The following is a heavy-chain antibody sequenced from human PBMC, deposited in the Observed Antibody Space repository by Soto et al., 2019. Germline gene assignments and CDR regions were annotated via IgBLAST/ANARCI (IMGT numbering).Heavy chain of an antibody. CDR3: ARDRRLLWFGEFSGFYDY. Sequence: SETLSLTCTVSGGSISSYYWSWIRQPPGKGLEWIGYIYYSGSTNYNPSLKSRVTISVDTSKNQFSLKLSSVTAADTAVYYCARDRRLLWFGEFSGFYDYWGQGTLVTVSS. V-gene: IGHV4-59*01. CDR1: GGSISSYY. J-gene: IGHJ4*02. D-gene: IGHD3-10*01. CDR2: IYYSGST.